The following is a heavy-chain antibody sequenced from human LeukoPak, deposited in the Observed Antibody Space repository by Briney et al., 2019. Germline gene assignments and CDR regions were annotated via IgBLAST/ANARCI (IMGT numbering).Heavy chain of an antibody. CDR2: ISYDGSNK. Sequence: GGSLRLSCAASGFTFSSYAMHWVRQAPGKGLEWVAVISYDGSNKYYADSVKGRFTISRGNSKNTLYLQMNSLRAEDTAVYYWAREPFHVIPLPFDYWGQGTLVTVSS. V-gene: IGHV3-30-3*01. J-gene: IGHJ4*02. D-gene: IGHD2-21*01. CDR3: AREPFHVIPLPFDY. CDR1: GFTFSSYA.